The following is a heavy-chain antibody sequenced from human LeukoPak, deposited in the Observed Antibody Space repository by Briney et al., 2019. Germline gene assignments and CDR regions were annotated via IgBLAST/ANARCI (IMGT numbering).Heavy chain of an antibody. CDR1: GFTFSSYA. CDR3: AKAPRFGKYYYYYMDV. Sequence: PGGSLRLSCAASGFTFSSYAMSWVRQAPGKGLEWVSAISGSGGSTYYADSVKGRFTISRDNSKNTLYLQMNSLRAEDTAVYYCAKAPRFGKYYYYYMDVWGKGTTVTVSS. J-gene: IGHJ6*03. D-gene: IGHD3-16*01. CDR2: ISGSGGST. V-gene: IGHV3-23*01.